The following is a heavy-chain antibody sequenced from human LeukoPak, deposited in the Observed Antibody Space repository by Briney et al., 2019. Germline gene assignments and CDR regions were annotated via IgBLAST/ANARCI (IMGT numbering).Heavy chain of an antibody. CDR2: ISGRDDTT. CDR1: GFSFSSYA. J-gene: IGHJ4*02. CDR3: AKHRENFGDSCLDDY. D-gene: IGHD4-17*01. V-gene: IGHV3-23*01. Sequence: GGSLRLSCAASGFSFSSYAMSWVRHAPGKGLEWVSVISGRDDTTNYADSAKGRFTISRDNSKNTLYLHLNSLRVEDTAVYFCAKHRENFGDSCLDDYWGQGTLVTVSS.